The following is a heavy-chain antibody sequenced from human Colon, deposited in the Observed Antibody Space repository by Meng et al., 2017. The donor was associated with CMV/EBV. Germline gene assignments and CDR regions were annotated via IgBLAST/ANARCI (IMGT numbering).Heavy chain of an antibody. D-gene: IGHD3-10*01. Sequence: SGAGVRKPGAQVKGSCKASGYTSTGSFMFWVRQAPGQGLEWMGSLNPNSGDTNSAQKFRGRLTMTRDTSIHTAYMELGSLRSDDTAVYYCATISGGDFDFWGQGTLVTVSS. J-gene: IGHJ4*02. CDR3: ATISGGDFDF. CDR2: LNPNSGDT. CDR1: GYTSTGSF. V-gene: IGHV1-2*02.